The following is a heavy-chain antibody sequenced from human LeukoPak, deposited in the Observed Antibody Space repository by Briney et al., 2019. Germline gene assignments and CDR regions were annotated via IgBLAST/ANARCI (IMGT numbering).Heavy chain of an antibody. CDR1: GGSISSGSYY. CDR2: IYTSGST. CDR3: ARGREWELLSF. V-gene: IGHV4-61*02. J-gene: IGHJ4*02. Sequence: SQTLSLTCTVSGGSISSGSYYWSRIRQPAGKGLEWIGRIYTSGSTNYNPSLKSRVTISVDTSKNQSSLKLSSVTAADTAVYYCARGREWELLSFWGQGTLVTVSS. D-gene: IGHD1-26*01.